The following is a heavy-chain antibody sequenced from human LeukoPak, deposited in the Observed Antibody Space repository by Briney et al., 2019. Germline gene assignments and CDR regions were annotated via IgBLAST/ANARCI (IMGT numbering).Heavy chain of an antibody. CDR2: IRYDGSNK. V-gene: IGHV3-30*02. CDR3: ARGGSYLSAFDI. J-gene: IGHJ3*02. D-gene: IGHD1-26*01. CDR1: GFTFSSYG. Sequence: GGSLRLSCASSGFTFSSYGMHWVRHAPGKGLEWVTFIRYDGSNKYYADSVKGRFTISRDNSKNTLYLQMNSLRPEDTAVYYCARGGSYLSAFDIWGQGTMVTVSS.